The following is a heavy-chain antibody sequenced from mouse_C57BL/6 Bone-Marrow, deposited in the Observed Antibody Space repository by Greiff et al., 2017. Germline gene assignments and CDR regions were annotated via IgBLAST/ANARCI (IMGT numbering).Heavy chain of an antibody. Sequence: QVQLQQPGAELARPGASVKLSCKASGYTFTSYGISWVKQRTGQGLEWIGEIYPRSGNTYYNEKFKGKATLTADKSSSTAYMELRSLTSEDSAVYFCARSRGWGYYFDYWGQGTTLTVSS. V-gene: IGHV1-81*01. CDR2: IYPRSGNT. CDR3: ARSRGWGYYFDY. J-gene: IGHJ2*01. D-gene: IGHD3-3*01. CDR1: GYTFTSYG.